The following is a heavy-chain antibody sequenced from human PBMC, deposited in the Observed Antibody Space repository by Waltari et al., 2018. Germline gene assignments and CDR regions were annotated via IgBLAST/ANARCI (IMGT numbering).Heavy chain of an antibody. CDR2: ISSGGSTI. D-gene: IGHD3-10*01. Sequence: EVQLVESGGGLVQPGGSLKLSCPASGFTFSIYEMTWVRLAPGKGLEWISYISSGGSTIYYADSVKGRFTISRDNAKNSLYLQMNSLRAEDTAVYYCARGVTSYYYGSGNWFDPWGQGTLVTVSS. V-gene: IGHV3-48*03. CDR3: ARGVTSYYYGSGNWFDP. CDR1: GFTFSIYE. J-gene: IGHJ5*02.